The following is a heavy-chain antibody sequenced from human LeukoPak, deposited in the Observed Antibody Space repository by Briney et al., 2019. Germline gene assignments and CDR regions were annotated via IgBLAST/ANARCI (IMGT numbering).Heavy chain of an antibody. D-gene: IGHD1-26*01. CDR3: ATDDRRGATWNY. CDR2: FDPEDGET. CDR1: GYTLTELS. V-gene: IGHV1-24*01. Sequence: ASVKVSCKVSGYTLTELSMHWVRQAPGKGLEWMGGFDPEDGETIYAQKFQGRVTMTEDTSTDTAYMELSSLRSEDTAVYYCATDDRRGATWNYWGQGTLVTVSS. J-gene: IGHJ4*02.